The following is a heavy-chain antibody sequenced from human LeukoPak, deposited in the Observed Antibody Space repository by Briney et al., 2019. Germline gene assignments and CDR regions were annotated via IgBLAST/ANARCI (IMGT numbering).Heavy chain of an antibody. CDR3: AGGPSYSYGYLYFDY. CDR2: IIPIFGTA. Sequence: AASVKVSCKASGGTFSSYAISWVRQAPGQGLEWMGGIIPIFGTASYAQKFQGRVTITTDESTSTAYMELSSLRSEDTAVYYCAGGPSYSYGYLYFDYWGQGTLVTVSS. J-gene: IGHJ4*02. CDR1: GGTFSSYA. D-gene: IGHD5-18*01. V-gene: IGHV1-69*05.